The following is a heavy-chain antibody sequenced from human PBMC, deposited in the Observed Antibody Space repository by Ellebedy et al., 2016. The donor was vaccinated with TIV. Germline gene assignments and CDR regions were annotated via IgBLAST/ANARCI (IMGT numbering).Heavy chain of an antibody. CDR2: ISPTGNYI. Sequence: PGGSLRLSCAGSGFSFSNYSMHWVRQAPGKGLQWVSSISPTGNYIYYADSVKGRFTISRDNAKNSLYLQMNNLRVEDTAVYYCARDLTTAVDRAYWGQGTLVTVSS. J-gene: IGHJ4*02. D-gene: IGHD4-23*01. CDR3: ARDLTTAVDRAY. CDR1: GFSFSNYS. V-gene: IGHV3-21*01.